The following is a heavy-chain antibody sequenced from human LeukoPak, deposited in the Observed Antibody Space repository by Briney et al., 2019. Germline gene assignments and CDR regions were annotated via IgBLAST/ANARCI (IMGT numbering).Heavy chain of an antibody. CDR1: GGSISSGGYS. Sequence: PSETLSLTCAVSGGSISSGGYSWSWIRRPPGKGLEWIGYIYHSGSTYYNPSLKSRVTISVDRSKNQFSLKLSSVTAADTAVYYCARARDGYNYGLFDYWGQGTLVTVSS. J-gene: IGHJ4*02. V-gene: IGHV4-30-2*01. CDR2: IYHSGST. CDR3: ARARDGYNYGLFDY. D-gene: IGHD5-24*01.